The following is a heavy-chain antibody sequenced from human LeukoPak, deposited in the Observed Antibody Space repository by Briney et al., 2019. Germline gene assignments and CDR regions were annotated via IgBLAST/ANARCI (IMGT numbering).Heavy chain of an antibody. CDR2: ISSSSSYI. CDR1: GFTFSSYS. Sequence: GGSLRLSCAASGFTFSSYSMNWVRQAPGKGLEWVSSISSSSSYIYYADSVKGRFTTSRDNAKNSLYLQMNSLRAEDTAVYYCARTQQQLVPFDYWGQGTLVTVSS. J-gene: IGHJ4*02. D-gene: IGHD6-13*01. CDR3: ARTQQQLVPFDY. V-gene: IGHV3-21*01.